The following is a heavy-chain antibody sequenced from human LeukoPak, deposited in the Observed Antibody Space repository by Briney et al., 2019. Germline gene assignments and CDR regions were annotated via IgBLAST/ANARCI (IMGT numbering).Heavy chain of an antibody. CDR2: ISYAGSNK. V-gene: IGHV3-30*18. CDR3: AKDGGYGSGSSDY. CDR1: GFTFSSYS. J-gene: IGHJ4*02. D-gene: IGHD3-10*01. Sequence: GGSLRLSCAASGFTFSSYSMNWVRQAPGKGLEWVALISYAGSNKYYGDSVKGRFTISRDNSKNTLYLQMNSLRAEDTAVYYCAKDGGYGSGSSDYWGQGTLVTVSS.